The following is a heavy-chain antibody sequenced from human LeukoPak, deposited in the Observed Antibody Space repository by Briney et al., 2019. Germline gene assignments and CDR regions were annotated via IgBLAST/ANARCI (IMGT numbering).Heavy chain of an antibody. Sequence: PGGSLRLSCAASGFTFSSYGMNWVRQAPGKGLEWVSSISSSSSYIYYADSVKGRFTISRDNAKNSLYLQMNSLRAEDTAVYYCARGQGYCSGGSWWPPRGSDFWGRGTVVSVSS. V-gene: IGHV3-21*01. CDR1: GFTFSSYG. D-gene: IGHD2-15*01. CDR3: ARGQGYCSGGSWWPPRGSDF. J-gene: IGHJ4*02. CDR2: ISSSSSYI.